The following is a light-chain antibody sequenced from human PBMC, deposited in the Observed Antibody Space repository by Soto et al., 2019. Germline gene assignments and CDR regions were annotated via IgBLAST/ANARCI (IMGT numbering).Light chain of an antibody. V-gene: IGLV2-8*01. J-gene: IGLJ1*01. Sequence: QSALTQPPSASGSPGQSVTISCTGTSSDVGKYDYVSWFQHHPGKAPKLIIYEVSKRPSGVPDRFSGSKSGNTASLTISGLQVEDEADYYCCSYAGSYFVFGTGTKLTVL. CDR2: EVS. CDR3: CSYAGSYFV. CDR1: SSDVGKYDY.